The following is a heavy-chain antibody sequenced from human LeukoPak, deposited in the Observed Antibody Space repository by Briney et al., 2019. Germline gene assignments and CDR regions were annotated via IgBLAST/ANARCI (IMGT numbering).Heavy chain of an antibody. J-gene: IGHJ6*02. Sequence: GGSLRLSCAASGFTFSSYWMHWVRQAPGKGLVWVSTITSTSTYIAYADSVKGRFTISRDNADNSLYLQMNSLRDDDTAVYYCAKERPHGMDVWGQGTSVTVSS. CDR3: AKERPHGMDV. CDR1: GFTFSSYW. D-gene: IGHD6-6*01. CDR2: ITSTSTYI. V-gene: IGHV3-21*01.